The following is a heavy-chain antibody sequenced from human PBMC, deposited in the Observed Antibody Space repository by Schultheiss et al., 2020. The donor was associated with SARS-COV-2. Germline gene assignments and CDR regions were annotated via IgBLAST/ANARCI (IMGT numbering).Heavy chain of an antibody. V-gene: IGHV4-59*01. D-gene: IGHD4-17*01. Sequence: TLSLTCSVSGGSISSYYWSWIRQPPGKGLEWIGYISYSGSTNYNPSLKSRVTISVDTSKNQFSLKLSSVTAADTAVYYCARDYGDYRNYYYGMDVWGQGTTVTVS. CDR3: ARDYGDYRNYYYGMDV. CDR2: ISYSGST. J-gene: IGHJ6*02. CDR1: GGSISSYY.